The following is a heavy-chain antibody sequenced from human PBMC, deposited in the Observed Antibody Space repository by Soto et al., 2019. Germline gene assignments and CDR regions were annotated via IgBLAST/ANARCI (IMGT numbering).Heavy chain of an antibody. CDR3: ARSLFTMIGAEYYFDY. V-gene: IGHV1-46*01. CDR1: GYTFTSYY. CDR2: INPSGGST. D-gene: IGHD3-22*01. J-gene: IGHJ4*02. Sequence: GASVKVSCKASGYTFTSYYMHWVRQAPGQGLEWMGIINPSGGSTSYAQKFQGRVTMTRDTSTSTVYMELSSLRSEDTAVYYCARSLFTMIGAEYYFDYWGQGTLVTVSS.